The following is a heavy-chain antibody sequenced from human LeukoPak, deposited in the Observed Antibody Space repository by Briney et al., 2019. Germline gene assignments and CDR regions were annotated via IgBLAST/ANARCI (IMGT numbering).Heavy chain of an antibody. CDR2: ISADNANT. J-gene: IGHJ6*02. V-gene: IGHV1-18*01. CDR3: ARPWRKGYYYGMDV. CDR1: GDTFSFYG. Sequence: ASVKVACKASGDTFSFYGISWVRQAPGQGLEWMGWISADNANTNYAQRLQGRVTMTTDTSTSTAYLELRSLRSDDTAIYYCARPWRKGYYYGMDVWGQGTTVTVSS.